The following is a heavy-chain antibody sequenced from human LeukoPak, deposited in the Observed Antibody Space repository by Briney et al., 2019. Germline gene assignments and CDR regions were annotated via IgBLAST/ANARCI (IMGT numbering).Heavy chain of an antibody. CDR2: IYYSGST. V-gene: IGHV4-61*01. J-gene: IGHJ4*02. CDR1: GGSISSSSYY. D-gene: IGHD1-26*01. CDR3: ARAPSGSYSQVDY. Sequence: PSETLSLTCTVSGGSISSSSYYWSWIRQPPGKGLEWIGYIYYSGSTNYNPSLKSRVTISVDTSKNQFSLKLSSVTAADTAVYYCARAPSGSYSQVDYWGQGTLVTVSS.